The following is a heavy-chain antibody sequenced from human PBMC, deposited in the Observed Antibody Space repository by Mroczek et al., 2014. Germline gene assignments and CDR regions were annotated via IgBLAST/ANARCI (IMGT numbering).Heavy chain of an antibody. CDR2: IYYSGST. J-gene: IGHJ3*02. CDR1: GGSISSYY. D-gene: IGHD6-6*01. CDR3: ARGWYSSSSGGAFDI. V-gene: IGHV4-59*01. Sequence: QVQLQESGPGLVKPSETLSLTCTVSGGSISSYYWSWIRQPPGKGLEWIGYIYYSGSTNYNPSLKSRVTISVDTSKNQFSLKLSSVTAADTAVYYCARGWYSSSSGGAFDIWGQGTMVTVSS.